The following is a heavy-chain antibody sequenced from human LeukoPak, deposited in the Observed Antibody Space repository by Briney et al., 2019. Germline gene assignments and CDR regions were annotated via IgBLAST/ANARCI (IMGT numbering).Heavy chain of an antibody. CDR1: GGSISSSSYY. J-gene: IGHJ4*02. CDR3: ARVIHFGYYDSSGYQWIDY. V-gene: IGHV4-39*07. Sequence: SETLSLTCTVSGGSISSSSYYWGWNRQPPGKGLGWIGSIYYSGSTYYNPSLKSRVTISVDTSKNQFSLKLSSVTAADTAVYYCARVIHFGYYDSSGYQWIDYWGQGTLVTVSS. D-gene: IGHD3-22*01. CDR2: IYYSGST.